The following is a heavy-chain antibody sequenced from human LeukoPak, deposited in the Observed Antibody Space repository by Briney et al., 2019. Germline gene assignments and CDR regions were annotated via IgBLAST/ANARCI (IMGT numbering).Heavy chain of an antibody. D-gene: IGHD5-12*01. J-gene: IGHJ4*02. CDR2: ISSSSSYI. V-gene: IGHV3-21*01. CDR1: GFTFSSYS. CDR3: ARAPRYGGYGFDY. Sequence: GGSLRLSCAASGFTFSSYSMNWVRQAPGKGLEWVSSISSSSSYIYYAGSVKGRFTISRDNAKNSLYLQMNSLRAEDTAVYYCARAPRYGGYGFDYWGQGTLVTVSS.